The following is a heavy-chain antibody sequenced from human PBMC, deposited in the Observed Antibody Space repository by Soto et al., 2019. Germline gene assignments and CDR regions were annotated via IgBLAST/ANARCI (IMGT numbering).Heavy chain of an antibody. Sequence: QITLKESGPTLVKPTQTLTLTCTFSGFSLSTSGVSVVWIRQPPGKALEWLALIYWDDDKRYSPSLKNRLTITQDTSKTQVVLTMTNMDHVDTATYFCAHSSSRWPLGYWGQGTLVTVSS. CDR3: AHSSSRWPLGY. D-gene: IGHD4-17*01. J-gene: IGHJ4*02. V-gene: IGHV2-5*02. CDR1: GFSLSTSGVS. CDR2: IYWDDDK.